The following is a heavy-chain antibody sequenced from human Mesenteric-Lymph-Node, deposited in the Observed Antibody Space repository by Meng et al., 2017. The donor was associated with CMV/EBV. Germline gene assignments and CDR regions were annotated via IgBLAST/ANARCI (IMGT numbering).Heavy chain of an antibody. Sequence: GGSLRLSCAASGFTFSKYDMHWVRQPAGKGLEWVSAIGSAGDTSYSGSVKGRFTISRDSSKNTLFLQMNSLRAEDTAVYYCAGNSESRHWGQGTLVTVSS. CDR1: GFTFSKYD. CDR2: IGSAGDT. V-gene: IGHV3-13*01. CDR3: AGNSESRH. J-gene: IGHJ4*02. D-gene: IGHD2/OR15-2a*01.